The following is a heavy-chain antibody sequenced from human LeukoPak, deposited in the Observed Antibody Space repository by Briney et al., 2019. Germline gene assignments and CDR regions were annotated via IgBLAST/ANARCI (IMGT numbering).Heavy chain of an antibody. CDR3: AKGRLDYYYYGMDV. J-gene: IGHJ6*02. D-gene: IGHD6-6*01. Sequence: GGSLRLSCAASGFTFDDYAMHWVRQAPGKGLEWVSGISWNSGSIGYADSVKGRFTISRDNAKNSLYLQMNSLRAEDTALYYCAKGRLDYYYYGMDVWGQGTTVTVSS. CDR1: GFTFDDYA. V-gene: IGHV3-9*01. CDR2: ISWNSGSI.